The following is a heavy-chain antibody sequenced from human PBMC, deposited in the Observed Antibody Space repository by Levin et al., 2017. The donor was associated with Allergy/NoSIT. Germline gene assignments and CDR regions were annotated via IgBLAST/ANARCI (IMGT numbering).Heavy chain of an antibody. J-gene: IGHJ3*02. CDR1: GFTFSSYW. Sequence: GGSLRLSCAASGFTFSSYWMSWVRQAPGKGLEWVANIKQDGSEKYYVDSVKGRFTISRDNAKNSLYLQMNSLRAEDTAVYYCAGGWEPDAFDIWGQGTMVTVSS. CDR2: IKQDGSEK. D-gene: IGHD1-26*01. V-gene: IGHV3-7*04. CDR3: AGGWEPDAFDI.